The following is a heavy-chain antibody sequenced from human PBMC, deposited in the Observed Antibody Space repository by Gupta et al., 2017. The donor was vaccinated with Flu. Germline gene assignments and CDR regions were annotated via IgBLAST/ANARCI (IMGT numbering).Heavy chain of an antibody. CDR3: ARAQVTYSCYGSHLYFDS. V-gene: IGHV1-69*06. CDR2: IIPVFATA. D-gene: IGHD5-12*01. Sequence: ITWVRQAPGQGLEWMGGIIPVFATANYAQNFQGRVTITADKSTSTAYMQLSSLRSEDTAVYYCARAQVTYSCYGSHLYFDSWGQGTLVTVSS. J-gene: IGHJ4*02.